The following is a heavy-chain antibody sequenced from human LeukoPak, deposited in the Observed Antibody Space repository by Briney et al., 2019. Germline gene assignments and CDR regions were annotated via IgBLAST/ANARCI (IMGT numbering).Heavy chain of an antibody. CDR2: IKQAGSEK. Sequence: PGGSLRLSCAASGFIFSNYWMSWVRQAPGKGLEWVANIKQAGSEKNYEDSVKGRFTISRDNAKNTLFLQMNSLRAEDTAVYYCARERVVVTAIEDCYYGMDVWGQGTTVTVSS. J-gene: IGHJ6*02. D-gene: IGHD2-21*02. V-gene: IGHV3-7*01. CDR3: ARERVVVTAIEDCYYGMDV. CDR1: GFIFSNYW.